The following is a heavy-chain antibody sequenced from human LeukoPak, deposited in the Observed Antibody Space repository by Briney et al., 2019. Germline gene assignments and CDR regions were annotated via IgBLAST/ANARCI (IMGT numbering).Heavy chain of an antibody. CDR1: GGSISTSSYF. CDR3: ARPLDTTFFNAFDI. CDR2: IYYSGIT. D-gene: IGHD2/OR15-2a*01. Sequence: PSETLSLTCIVSGGSISTSSYFWGWIRQPSGKGLEWIGSIYYSGITFYNPSLKSRLTISVDTSKNQFSLKLTSVTAADTAVYYCARPLDTTFFNAFDIWGQGTMVTVSS. J-gene: IGHJ3*02. V-gene: IGHV4-39*01.